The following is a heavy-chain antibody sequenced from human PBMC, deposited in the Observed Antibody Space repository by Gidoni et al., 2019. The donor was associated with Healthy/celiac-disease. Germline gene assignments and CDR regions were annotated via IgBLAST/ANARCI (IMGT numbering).Heavy chain of an antibody. CDR3: ASRSYGSGSYGRPFFDY. CDR2: IDPSDSYT. V-gene: IGHV5-10-1*03. J-gene: IGHJ4*02. Sequence: EVQLVQSGAEVKKPGESLRISCKGSGYSFTSYWISWVRQMPGKGLEWMGRIDPSDSYTNYSPSFQGHVTISADKSISTAYLQWSSLKASDTAMYYCASRSYGSGSYGRPFFDYWGQGTLVTVSA. D-gene: IGHD3-10*01. CDR1: GYSFTSYW.